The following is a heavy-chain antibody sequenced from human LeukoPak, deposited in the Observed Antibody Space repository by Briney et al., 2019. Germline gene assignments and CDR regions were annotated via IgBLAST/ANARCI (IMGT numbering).Heavy chain of an antibody. Sequence: GGSLRLSCAASGFTFSSYAMSWVRQAPGKGLEWVSGISGSGDNTYYADSVKGRFTISRDNSKNTLYVQVNSLGTEDTAEYYCAKGSYYDSSGSFYFDYWGQGTLVTVSS. CDR3: AKGSYYDSSGSFYFDY. J-gene: IGHJ4*02. D-gene: IGHD3-22*01. V-gene: IGHV3-23*01. CDR2: ISGSGDNT. CDR1: GFTFSSYA.